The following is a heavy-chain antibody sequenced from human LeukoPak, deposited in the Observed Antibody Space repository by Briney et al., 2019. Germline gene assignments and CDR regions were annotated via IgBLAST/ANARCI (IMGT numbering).Heavy chain of an antibody. D-gene: IGHD3-22*01. V-gene: IGHV3-74*01. CDR3: ARDRHYYDDAFDI. CDR1: GNYW. CDR2: INSDGSWT. J-gene: IGHJ3*02. Sequence: GGSLRLSCAASGNYWMHWVRQAPGKGLVWVSHINSDGSWTSYADSVKGRFTISRDNSKNTLYLQMNSLRAEDTAVYYCARDRHYYDDAFDIWGQGTMVTVSS.